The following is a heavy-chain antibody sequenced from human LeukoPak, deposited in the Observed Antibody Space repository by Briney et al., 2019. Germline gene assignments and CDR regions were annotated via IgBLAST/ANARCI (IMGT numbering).Heavy chain of an antibody. V-gene: IGHV4-61*01. J-gene: IGHJ5*02. Sequence: SETLSLTCTVSGGSVSSGSYYWSWIRQPPGKGLEWIGYIYYSGSTNYNPSLKSRVTISVDTSKNQFSLKLSSVTAADTAVYYCARVGYGDHYHDHWGQGTLVTVSS. CDR3: ARVGYGDHYHDH. CDR2: IYYSGST. D-gene: IGHD4-17*01. CDR1: GGSVSSGSYY.